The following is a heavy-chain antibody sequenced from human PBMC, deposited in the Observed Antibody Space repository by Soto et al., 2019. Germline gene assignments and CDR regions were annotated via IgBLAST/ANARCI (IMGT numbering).Heavy chain of an antibody. Sequence: QVQLVESGGGVVQPGRSLRLSCAASGFTFSSYGMHWVRQAPGKGLEWVAVIWYDGSNKYYADSVKGRFTISRDNSKNTLYLQMNSLRAEDTAVYYCARVVDYYGSGSYLDNFDYWGQGTLVTVSS. D-gene: IGHD3-10*01. J-gene: IGHJ4*02. CDR3: ARVVDYYGSGSYLDNFDY. CDR2: IWYDGSNK. CDR1: GFTFSSYG. V-gene: IGHV3-33*01.